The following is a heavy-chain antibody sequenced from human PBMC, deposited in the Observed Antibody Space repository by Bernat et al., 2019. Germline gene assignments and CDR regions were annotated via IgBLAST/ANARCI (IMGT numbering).Heavy chain of an antibody. D-gene: IGHD3-22*01. CDR1: GFTFSSYG. CDR3: ARWHYDSSGYLSFPQGYLGYFDY. Sequence: QVQLVESGGGVVQPGRSLRLSCAASGFTFSSYGMHWVRQAPGKGLEWVAVIWYDGSNKYYADSVKGRFTISRDNSKNTLYLQMNSLRAEDTAVYYCARWHYDSSGYLSFPQGYLGYFDYWGQGTLVTVSS. CDR2: IWYDGSNK. J-gene: IGHJ4*02. V-gene: IGHV3-33*01.